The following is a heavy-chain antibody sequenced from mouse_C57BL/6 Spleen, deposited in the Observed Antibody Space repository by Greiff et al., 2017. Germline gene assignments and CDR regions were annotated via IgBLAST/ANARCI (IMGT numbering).Heavy chain of an antibody. Sequence: EVQLQQSGPVLVKPGASVKMSCKASGYTFTDYYMNWVKQSHGKSLEWIGVINPYNGGTSYNQKFKGKATLTVDKSSSTAYMELNSLTSEDSAVYYCGRGPYYAMDYWGQGTSVTVSS. CDR1: GYTFTDYY. V-gene: IGHV1-19*01. CDR3: GRGPYYAMDY. CDR2: INPYNGGT. J-gene: IGHJ4*01.